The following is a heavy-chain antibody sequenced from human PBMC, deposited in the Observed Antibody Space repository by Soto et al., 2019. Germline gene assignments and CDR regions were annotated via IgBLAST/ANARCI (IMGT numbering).Heavy chain of an antibody. CDR1: GFTFTSYG. V-gene: IGHV1-18*01. CDR2: VSAYNGNT. CDR3: SRGGSSWQPHEDY. Sequence: QVQLVQSGAEVKQPGASMKVSCKASGFTFTSYGISWVRQAPGQGLEWMGWVSAYNGNTHYAKKLQGRVTMTTDTSTTTAYMELRSLRSDDTAVYYCSRGGSSWQPHEDYWGQGTLVTVSS. D-gene: IGHD6-13*01. J-gene: IGHJ4*02.